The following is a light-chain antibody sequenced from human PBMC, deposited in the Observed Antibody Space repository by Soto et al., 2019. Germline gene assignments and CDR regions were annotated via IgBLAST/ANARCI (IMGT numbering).Light chain of an antibody. CDR3: QQYDSSQSP. V-gene: IGKV3-20*01. CDR1: QSVSSSY. CDR2: RTS. J-gene: IGKJ1*01. Sequence: EIVLTQSPGTLSLSPGERATLSCRASQSVSSSYLAWYQQKPGQAPRLLIYRTSNRATGIPDRFSGSGSGKDLTLTISRLAPEDFAVYRCQQYDSSQSPVGQGTKGDIK.